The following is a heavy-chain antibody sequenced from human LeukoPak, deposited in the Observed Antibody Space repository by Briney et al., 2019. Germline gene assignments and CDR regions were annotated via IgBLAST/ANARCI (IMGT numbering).Heavy chain of an antibody. Sequence: PSETLSLTCTVSGGSISSYYWSWVRQPAGKGLEWIGRIYTSGSTNYNSSLKRRVTMSVDTSKNQFSLKLSSVTAADTAVYYCARESTAFGATHYIVYYFDYWGQGTLVTVSS. CDR3: ARESTAFGATHYIVYYFDY. CDR2: IYTSGST. CDR1: GGSISSYY. V-gene: IGHV4-4*07. J-gene: IGHJ4*02. D-gene: IGHD1-26*01.